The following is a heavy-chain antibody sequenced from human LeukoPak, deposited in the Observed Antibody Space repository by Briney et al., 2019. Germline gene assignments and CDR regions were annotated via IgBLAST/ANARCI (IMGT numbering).Heavy chain of an antibody. CDR2: INPNSGGT. D-gene: IGHD6-13*01. Sequence: ASVKVSCKASGYTFTGYYMHWVRQALGQGLEWMGWINPNSGGTNYAQKFQGRVTMTRDTSISTAYMELSRLRSDDTAVYYCARLSGIAAAVGYWGQGTLVTVSS. CDR1: GYTFTGYY. J-gene: IGHJ4*02. V-gene: IGHV1-2*02. CDR3: ARLSGIAAAVGY.